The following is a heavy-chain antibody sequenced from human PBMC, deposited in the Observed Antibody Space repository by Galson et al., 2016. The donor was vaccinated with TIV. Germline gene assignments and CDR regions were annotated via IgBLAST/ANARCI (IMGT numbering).Heavy chain of an antibody. Sequence: SLRLSCAASGFIFRNYNIHWVRQAPGKGPEWVAFISYSGGNKYYGDSVKGRFTISRDNSKDTVYQEMNSLRTEDTAMYYCAKAQVKYFSNLYYGMAVWGQGTMVTVSS. CDR1: GFIFRNYN. CDR3: AKAQVKYFSNLYYGMAV. V-gene: IGHV3-30*18. D-gene: IGHD4-11*01. CDR2: ISYSGGNK. J-gene: IGHJ6*02.